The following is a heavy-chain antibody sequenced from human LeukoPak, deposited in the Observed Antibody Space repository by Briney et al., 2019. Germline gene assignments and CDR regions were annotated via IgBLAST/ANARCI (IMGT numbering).Heavy chain of an antibody. J-gene: IGHJ4*02. CDR3: VRLGDSSGYYDY. Sequence: GGSLRLSCAASGFTFSPYWMSWVRQALGKGLEWVASIKPDGSGKYYVDSVKGRFTISRDNAKNALYLQLNSLRAEDTAVYFCVRLGDSSGYYDYWGQGTLVTVSS. CDR2: IKPDGSGK. D-gene: IGHD3-22*01. V-gene: IGHV3-7*01. CDR1: GFTFSPYW.